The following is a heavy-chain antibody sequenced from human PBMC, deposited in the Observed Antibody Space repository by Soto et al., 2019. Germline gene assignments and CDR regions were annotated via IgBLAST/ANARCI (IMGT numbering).Heavy chain of an antibody. J-gene: IGHJ3*01. D-gene: IGHD4-17*01. V-gene: IGHV3-7*01. CDR3: ARNTVTLISDSFDV. CDR1: GFTFSSDW. Sequence: GGSLRLSCAASGFTFSSDWMSWVRQAPGKGLEWVANIKQDGSEQYYVDSVQGRFTISRDNGKNSLYLQMSSLRHEDTAVYYCARNTVTLISDSFDVWGQGTMVTVSS. CDR2: IKQDGSEQ.